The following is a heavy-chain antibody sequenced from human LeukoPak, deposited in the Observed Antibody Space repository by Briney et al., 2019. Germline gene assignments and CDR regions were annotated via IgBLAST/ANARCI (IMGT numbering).Heavy chain of an antibody. V-gene: IGHV4-39*01. Sequence: PETLSLTCTVSGGSISSSSYYWGWIRQPPGKGLEWIGTIYYSGSTYYNPSLKSRVTISVDTSKNQFSLKLSSVAAADTALYYCARHKRVGLTPYAFDIWGQGTMVTVSS. CDR1: GGSISSSSYY. CDR2: IYYSGST. CDR3: ARHKRVGLTPYAFDI. D-gene: IGHD1-26*01. J-gene: IGHJ3*02.